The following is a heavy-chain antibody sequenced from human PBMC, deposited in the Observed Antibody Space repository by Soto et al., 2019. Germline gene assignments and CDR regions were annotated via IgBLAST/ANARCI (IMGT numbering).Heavy chain of an antibody. Sequence: SETLSLTCTVSGGSVSSGSYDWSWLRPPPGKGLEWIGYIYYSGSTNYNPSLKSRVTISVDTSKNQFSLKLSSVTAADTVVYYCAARITIFGVVNYYYGMDVWGQGTTGTVSS. V-gene: IGHV4-61*01. CDR1: GGSVSSGSYD. D-gene: IGHD3-3*01. CDR2: IYYSGST. J-gene: IGHJ6*02. CDR3: AARITIFGVVNYYYGMDV.